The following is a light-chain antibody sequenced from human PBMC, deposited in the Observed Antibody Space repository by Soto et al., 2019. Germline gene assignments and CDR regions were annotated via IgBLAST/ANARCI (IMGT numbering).Light chain of an antibody. CDR3: QQYGGTPPIT. V-gene: IGKV3-20*01. CDR1: QKISSSY. J-gene: IGKJ5*01. CDR2: GAS. Sequence: EVGVTQSPGTLSLSPGERATLSCRASQKISSSYLAWYQQKPGQAPRFLIYGASSRATGIPDRFSGSGSGTDFTLTISRLEPEDFAVYYCQQYGGTPPITFGQGTRLEIK.